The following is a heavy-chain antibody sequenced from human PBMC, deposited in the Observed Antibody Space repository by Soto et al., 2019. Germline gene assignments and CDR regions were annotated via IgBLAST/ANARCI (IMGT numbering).Heavy chain of an antibody. CDR3: VKDVPSSGGQFDY. J-gene: IGHJ4*02. CDR1: GFTFHGSA. V-gene: IGHV3-9*01. CDR2: IGWSSGNI. Sequence: EVQLVESGGGLVQPGRSLRLSCAASGFTFHGSAMHWVRQAPGKGLEWVSGIGWSSGNIGYADSVKGRFTISRDNAKNSLYLQMNSLRAEDTALYYCVKDVPSSGGQFDYWGQGTLVTVSS. D-gene: IGHD3-16*01.